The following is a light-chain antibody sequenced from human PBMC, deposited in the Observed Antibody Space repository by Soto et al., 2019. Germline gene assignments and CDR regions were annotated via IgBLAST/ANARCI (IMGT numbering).Light chain of an antibody. J-gene: IGKJ1*01. Sequence: AIRMTQSPSSLSASTGDRVTITCRASQGISSYLAWYQQKPGKAPKLLIYAASTLQSGVPSRFSGSGSGTDFTLTISSLQPEDSATYYCLQDYTYPWTFGQGTKVDIK. V-gene: IGKV1-8*01. CDR2: AAS. CDR3: LQDYTYPWT. CDR1: QGISSY.